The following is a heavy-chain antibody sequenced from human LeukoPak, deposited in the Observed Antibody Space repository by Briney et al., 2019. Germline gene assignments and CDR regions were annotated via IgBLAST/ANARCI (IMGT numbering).Heavy chain of an antibody. V-gene: IGHV3-74*01. CDR2: INSDGSTT. D-gene: IGHD5-18*01. CDR1: GFTFRSSW. CDR3: ARALPHRRLMDTTMEQHWFDP. J-gene: IGHJ5*02. Sequence: GGSLRLSCAASGFTFRSSWIHWVRQVPGKGLVWVSRINSDGSTTNYADSVKGRFTISRDNAKNTLYLQMDSLRADDTAMYYCARALPHRRLMDTTMEQHWFDPWGQGTLVTVSS.